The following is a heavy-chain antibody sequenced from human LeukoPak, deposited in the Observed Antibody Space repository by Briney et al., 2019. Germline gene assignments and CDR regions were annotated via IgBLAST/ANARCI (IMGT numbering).Heavy chain of an antibody. CDR1: GFTLGSYA. D-gene: IGHD3-10*01. J-gene: IGHJ4*02. CDR2: ISGNGYNT. V-gene: IGHV3-23*01. Sequence: GGSLGLSCAASGFTLGSYAMSWVRQAPGKGLEWVSAISGNGYNTYYADSVKGRFTISSESSGNTLYLQMHNLRAEDTAVYYCAKGVRLWFAFYFDYWGQGTLVTVSS. CDR3: AKGVRLWFAFYFDY.